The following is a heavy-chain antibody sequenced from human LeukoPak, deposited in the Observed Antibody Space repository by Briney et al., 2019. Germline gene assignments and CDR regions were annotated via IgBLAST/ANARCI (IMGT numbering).Heavy chain of an antibody. V-gene: IGHV1-18*04. CDR1: GYTFTSYG. CDR2: ISAHNGNT. D-gene: IGHD2-2*01. J-gene: IGHJ3*02. Sequence: ASVKVSCKASGYTFTSYGISWVRQAPGQGLEWMGWISAHNGNTNYAQKLQGRVTMTTDTSTSTAYMELRSLRSDDTAVYYCARDGYQLLLDAFDIWGQGTMVTVSS. CDR3: ARDGYQLLLDAFDI.